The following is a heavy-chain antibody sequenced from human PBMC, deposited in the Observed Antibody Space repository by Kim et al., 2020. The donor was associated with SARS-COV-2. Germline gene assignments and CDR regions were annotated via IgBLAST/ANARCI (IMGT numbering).Heavy chain of an antibody. V-gene: IGHV4-31*03. CDR3: SRGDSSDHHYDN. J-gene: IGHJ4*02. Sequence: SETLSLTCTVSGGSINSGVYSWTWIRQHPGKGLEWIGYIYNSGSTSYNPSLKSRVTISVDMSKNQFSLKVTSVTAADTAVYYCSRGDSSDHHYDNWGQGT. CDR2: IYNSGST. CDR1: GGSINSGVYS. D-gene: IGHD3-22*01.